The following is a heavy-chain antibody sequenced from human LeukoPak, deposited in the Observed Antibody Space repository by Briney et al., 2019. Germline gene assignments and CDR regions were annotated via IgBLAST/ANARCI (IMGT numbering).Heavy chain of an antibody. J-gene: IGHJ4*02. CDR3: ASLNYGDSVDY. D-gene: IGHD4-17*01. Sequence: PSETLSLXCTVSGGSSSSYYWSWIRRPPGKGLEWIGYIYYSGSTNYNPSLKSRVTISVDTSKNQFSLKLSSVTAADTAVYYCASLNYGDSVDYWGQGTLVTVSS. CDR1: GGSSSSYY. CDR2: IYYSGST. V-gene: IGHV4-59*01.